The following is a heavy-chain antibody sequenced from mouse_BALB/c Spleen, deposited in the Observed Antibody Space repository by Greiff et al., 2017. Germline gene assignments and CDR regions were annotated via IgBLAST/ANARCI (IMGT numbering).Heavy chain of an antibody. V-gene: IGHV5-17*02. CDR3: ARSYYRYDVAY. J-gene: IGHJ3*01. CDR1: GFTFSSFG. D-gene: IGHD2-14*01. CDR2: ISSGSSTI. Sequence: EVKLLESGGGLVQPGGSRKLSCAASGFTFSSFGMHWVRQAPEKGLEWVAYISSGSSTIYYADTVKGRFTISRDNPKNTLFLQMTSLRSEDTAMYYCARSYYRYDVAYWGQGTLVTVSA.